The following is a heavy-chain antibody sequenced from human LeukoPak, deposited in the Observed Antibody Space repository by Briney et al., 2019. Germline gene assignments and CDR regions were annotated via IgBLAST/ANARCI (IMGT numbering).Heavy chain of an antibody. CDR1: GYTFTGYY. J-gene: IGHJ4*02. V-gene: IGHV1-2*02. CDR2: INPNSGGT. CDR3: ARVLPDGFFPLEY. Sequence: SSVKVSCKASGYTFTGYYIHWVRQAPGQGLEWMGWINPNSGGTDYAQKFQGRVTMTRDTSINTAYMELSILKSDDSAVYYCARVLPDGFFPLEYWGQGTLVTVSS. D-gene: IGHD5-24*01.